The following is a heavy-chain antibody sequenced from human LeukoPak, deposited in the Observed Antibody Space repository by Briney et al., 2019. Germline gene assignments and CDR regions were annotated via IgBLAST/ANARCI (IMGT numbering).Heavy chain of an antibody. CDR3: AKGRHIVVVTATYFDY. J-gene: IGHJ4*02. V-gene: IGHV3-21*04. Sequence: GGSLRLSCAASGFTFSSYSMNWVRQAPGKGLEWVSSISSSSSYIYYADSVKGRFTISRDNSKNTLYLQMNSLRAEDTAVYYCAKGRHIVVVTATYFDYWGQGTLVTVSS. CDR1: GFTFSSYS. D-gene: IGHD2-21*02. CDR2: ISSSSSYI.